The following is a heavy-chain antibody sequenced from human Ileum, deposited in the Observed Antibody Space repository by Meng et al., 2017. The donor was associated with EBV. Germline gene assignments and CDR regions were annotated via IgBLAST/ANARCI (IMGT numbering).Heavy chain of an antibody. J-gene: IGHJ4*02. CDR3: ASSDYYRSDY. Sequence: VQLQESGTGLVKPSETLSLTCAGSGGSISRSDWWSWVRQPPGKGLEWIGETSHSGSTNYSPSLKSRVTISLDKSKNQLSLKLNSVTAADTAVYYCASSDYYRSDYWGQGTLVTVSS. D-gene: IGHD3-22*01. CDR2: TSHSGST. CDR1: GGSISRSDW. V-gene: IGHV4-4*02.